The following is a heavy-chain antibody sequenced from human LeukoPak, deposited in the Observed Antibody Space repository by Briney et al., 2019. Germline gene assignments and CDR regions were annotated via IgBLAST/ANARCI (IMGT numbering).Heavy chain of an antibody. Sequence: SETLSLTCTVSGGSISSCYWSWIRQPPGKGLEWIGYIYYSGSTNYNPSLKSRVTISVDTSKNQFSLKLSSVTAADTAVYYCARDFYDSSGYYNWFDPWGQGTLVTVSS. V-gene: IGHV4-59*01. CDR3: ARDFYDSSGYYNWFDP. CDR2: IYYSGST. D-gene: IGHD3-22*01. CDR1: GGSISSCY. J-gene: IGHJ5*02.